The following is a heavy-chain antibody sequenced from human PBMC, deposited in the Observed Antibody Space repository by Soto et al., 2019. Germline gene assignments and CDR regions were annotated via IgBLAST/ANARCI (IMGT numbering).Heavy chain of an antibody. CDR1: GGTFSSYA. Sequence: SVKVSFKASGGTFSSYAISWVRQAPGQGLEWMGGIIPVFGTANYAQKFQGRVTITAGESTSTAYLELSSLRSEDTAVYSGATPWGGYYGSRTAEGCLDVWGRGTTGTVSS. CDR3: ATPWGGYYGSRTAEGCLDV. CDR2: IIPVFGTA. V-gene: IGHV1-69*13. D-gene: IGHD3-10*01. J-gene: IGHJ6*02.